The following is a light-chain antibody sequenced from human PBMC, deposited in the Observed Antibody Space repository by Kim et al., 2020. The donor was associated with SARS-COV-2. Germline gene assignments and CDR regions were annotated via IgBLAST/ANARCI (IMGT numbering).Light chain of an antibody. V-gene: IGLV2-11*01. Sequence: GESVNSSCSGTSSNGGGNEYVSWYQNDPGKAPKIKIYNVSKRPSGVPDRFVGSKSGNTASLTISGLQAEDEADYYCCSHAGSYTWAFGGGTQLTVL. CDR3: CSHAGSYTWA. J-gene: IGLJ3*02. CDR2: NVS. CDR1: SSNGGGNEY.